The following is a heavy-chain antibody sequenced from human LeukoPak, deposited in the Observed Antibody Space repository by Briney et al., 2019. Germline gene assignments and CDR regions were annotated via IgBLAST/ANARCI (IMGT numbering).Heavy chain of an antibody. V-gene: IGHV4-34*01. J-gene: IGHJ4*02. Sequence: PSETLSLTCAVYGGSFSGYYWSWIRQPPGKGLEWIGEINHSGSTNYNPSLKSRVTISVDTSKNQFSLKLSSVTAADTAVYYCASPGIVGDRVGYWGQGTLVTVSS. CDR3: ASPGIVGDRVGY. CDR2: INHSGST. CDR1: GGSFSGYY. D-gene: IGHD1-26*01.